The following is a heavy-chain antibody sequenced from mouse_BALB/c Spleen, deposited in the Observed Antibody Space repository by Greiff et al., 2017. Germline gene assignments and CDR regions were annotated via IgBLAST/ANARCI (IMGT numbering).Heavy chain of an antibody. V-gene: IGHV1S56*01. Sequence: LVESGPELVKPGASVRISCKASGYTFTSYYIHWVKQRPGQGLEWIGWIYPGNVNTKYNEKFKGKATLTADKSSSTAYMQLSSLTSEDSAVYFCARSRGTTVPFAYWGQGTLVTVSA. D-gene: IGHD1-1*01. CDR3: ARSRGTTVPFAY. CDR2: IYPGNVNT. J-gene: IGHJ3*01. CDR1: GYTFTSYY.